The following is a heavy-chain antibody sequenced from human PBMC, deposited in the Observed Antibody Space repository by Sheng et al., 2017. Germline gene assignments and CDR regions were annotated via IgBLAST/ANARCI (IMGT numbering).Heavy chain of an antibody. J-gene: IGHJ5*02. CDR3: ARVRGGYSSSSRRNRLNWFDP. V-gene: IGHV4-34*01. Sequence: QVQLQQWGAGLLKPSETLSLTCAVYGGSFSGYYWSWIRQPPREGAWSGLGKVNHSGSTNYNPSLKSRVTISVDTSKNQFSLKLSSVTAADTAVYYCARVRGGYSSSSRRNRLNWFDPWGQGTLVTVSS. CDR1: GGSFSGYY. CDR2: VNHSGST. D-gene: IGHD6-6*01.